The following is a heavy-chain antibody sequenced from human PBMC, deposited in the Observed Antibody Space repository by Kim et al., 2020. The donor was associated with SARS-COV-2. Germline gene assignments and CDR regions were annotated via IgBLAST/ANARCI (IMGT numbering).Heavy chain of an antibody. CDR2: IRNKANRYTT. Sequence: GGSLRLSCAASGFTFSDHYMDWVRQAPGKGLEWLGRIRNKANRYTTEYAASVKGRLTISRDDSKNSLYLQMNSLKTEDTAVYYCARNPVTTALYFDYWGQGTLVTVSS. J-gene: IGHJ4*02. CDR3: ARNPVTTALYFDY. D-gene: IGHD4-17*01. CDR1: GFTFSDHY. V-gene: IGHV3-72*01.